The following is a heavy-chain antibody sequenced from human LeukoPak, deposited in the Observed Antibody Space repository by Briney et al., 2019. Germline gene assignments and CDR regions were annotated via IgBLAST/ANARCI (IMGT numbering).Heavy chain of an antibody. CDR2: ISSSSGST. CDR3: ARLGGVDY. V-gene: IGHV3-48*01. CDR1: GFTFSSYS. J-gene: IGHJ4*02. D-gene: IGHD2-8*01. Sequence: GSLRLSCAASGFTFSSYSMNWVRQAPGKGLEWISYISSSSGSTYDADSVKGRFTISRDNAKNSLYLQMNSLRAEDTAVYYCARLGGVDYWGQGTLVTVSS.